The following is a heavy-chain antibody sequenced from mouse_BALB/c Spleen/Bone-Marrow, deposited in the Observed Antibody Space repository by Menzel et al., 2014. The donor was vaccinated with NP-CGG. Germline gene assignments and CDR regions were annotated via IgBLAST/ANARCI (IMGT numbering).Heavy chain of an antibody. J-gene: IGHJ4*01. CDR3: ARWEYYAMDY. D-gene: IGHD4-1*01. V-gene: IGHV14-3*02. CDR2: IDPANGNT. Sequence: VQLQQSGAELVKPGASVKLSCTASGFNIRDTYMHWVKQRPEQGLEWIGRIDPANGNTKYDPKFQGKATITADTSSNTAYLQLSSLTSEDTAVYYCARWEYYAMDYWGQGTSGTVSS. CDR1: GFNIRDTY.